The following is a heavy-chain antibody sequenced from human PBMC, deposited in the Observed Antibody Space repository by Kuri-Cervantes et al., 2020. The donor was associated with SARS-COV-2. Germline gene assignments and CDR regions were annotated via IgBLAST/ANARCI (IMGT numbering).Heavy chain of an antibody. J-gene: IGHJ6*03. CDR2: IYYSGST. CDR1: GGSISSGGYY. V-gene: IGHV4-31*03. Sequence: SETLSLTCTVSGGSISSGGYYWSWIRQHPGKGLEWIGYIYYSGSTYYNPSLKSRVTISVDTSKNQFSLKLSSVTAADTAVYNCARTLVVPAAMLGYYYYYYMDVWGKGTTVTVSS. CDR3: ARTLVVPAAMLGYYYYYYMDV. D-gene: IGHD2-2*01.